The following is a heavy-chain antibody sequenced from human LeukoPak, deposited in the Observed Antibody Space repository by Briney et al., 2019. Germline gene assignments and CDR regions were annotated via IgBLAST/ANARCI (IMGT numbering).Heavy chain of an antibody. CDR2: ISSSSSYI. V-gene: IGHV3-21*01. J-gene: IGHJ4*02. D-gene: IGHD6-19*01. CDR1: GLTFSAAW. CDR3: ARDSAGGSSGFDY. Sequence: GGSLRLSCAASGLTFSAAWMNWVRQAPGKGLEWVSSISSSSSYIYYADSVKGRFTISRDNAKNSLYLQMNSLRAEDTAVYYCARDSAGGSSGFDYWGQGTLVTVSS.